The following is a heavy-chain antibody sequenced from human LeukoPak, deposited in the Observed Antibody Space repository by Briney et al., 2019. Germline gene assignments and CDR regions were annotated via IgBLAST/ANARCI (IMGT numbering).Heavy chain of an antibody. J-gene: IGHJ3*02. CDR2: MYSGGTT. D-gene: IGHD6-13*01. CDR3: ARHSGHSSTNDAFDI. Sequence: SETLSLTCTVSDGSINGYYWSWIRQPPGKGLDWIGYMYSGGTTNYSPSLKSRVTISEVMSKNQFSLKLTSVTAADTAVYYCARHSGHSSTNDAFDIWGQGTMVIVSS. CDR1: DGSINGYY. V-gene: IGHV4-59*01.